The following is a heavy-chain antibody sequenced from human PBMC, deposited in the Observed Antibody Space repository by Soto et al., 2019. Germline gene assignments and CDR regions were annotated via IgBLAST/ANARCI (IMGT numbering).Heavy chain of an antibody. V-gene: IGHV4-34*01. J-gene: IGHJ4*02. CDR3: ARLILAFTEPFDY. CDR2: INHSGGT. D-gene: IGHD2-15*01. CDR1: GGSFSGHY. Sequence: SETLSLTCAVYGGSFSGHYWSWIRQPPGKGLEWIGEINHSGGTSYNPSLKSRVTISVDTSKSQLSLKLSSVTAADTAVYYCARLILAFTEPFDYWGQGTLVTVSS.